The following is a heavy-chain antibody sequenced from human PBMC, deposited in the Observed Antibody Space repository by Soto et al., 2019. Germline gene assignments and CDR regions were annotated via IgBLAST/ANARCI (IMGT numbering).Heavy chain of an antibody. Sequence: PGESLKISCKGSGYSFAGYWITWVRQKPGKGLEWMGRIDPSDSQTYYSPSFRGHVTIPVTKSITTVFLQWSSLRASDTAMYYCARQIYYSDTGPNFQYYFDSWGQGTPVTVSS. CDR1: GYSFAGYW. D-gene: IGHD3-22*01. CDR3: ARQIYYSDTGPNFQYYFDS. CDR2: IDPSDSQT. J-gene: IGHJ4*02. V-gene: IGHV5-10-1*01.